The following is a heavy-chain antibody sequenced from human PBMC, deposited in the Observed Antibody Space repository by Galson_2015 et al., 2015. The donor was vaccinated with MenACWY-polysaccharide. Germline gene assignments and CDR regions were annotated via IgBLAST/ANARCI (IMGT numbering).Heavy chain of an antibody. CDR2: ISASGGST. Sequence: SLRLSCAASGFTFSNYAMSWVRQAPGKGLEWVSVISASGGSTHYADSVKGRFSISRDNSRNTLYLQMNSLRAEDTAVFYCAKSPPYGGNSIDYWGQGTLVTVSS. CDR1: GFTFSNYA. CDR3: AKSPPYGGNSIDY. D-gene: IGHD4-23*01. J-gene: IGHJ4*02. V-gene: IGHV3-23*01.